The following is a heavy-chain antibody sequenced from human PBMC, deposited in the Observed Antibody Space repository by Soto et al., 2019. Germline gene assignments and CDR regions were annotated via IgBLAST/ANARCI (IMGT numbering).Heavy chain of an antibody. CDR2: IYWDDDK. D-gene: IGHD2-15*01. Sequence: QITLKESGPTLVKPTQTLTLTCTFSGFSLSTSGVGVGWIRQPPGKALEWLALIYWDDDKRYSPSLTSRLTITKDTSKSRVVLTMTNMDPVDTATYYCAHVLVVVANYGMDVWGQGTTVTVSS. V-gene: IGHV2-5*02. CDR3: AHVLVVVANYGMDV. J-gene: IGHJ6*02. CDR1: GFSLSTSGVG.